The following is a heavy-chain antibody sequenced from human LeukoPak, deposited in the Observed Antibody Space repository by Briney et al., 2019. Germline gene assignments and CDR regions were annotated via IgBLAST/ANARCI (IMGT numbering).Heavy chain of an antibody. CDR3: ARARGYSYGYGY. V-gene: IGHV1-8*01. CDR2: MNPNSGNT. J-gene: IGHJ4*02. Sequence: ASVKVSCKASGYTFTSYDINWVRQATGQGLEWMGWMNPNSGNTGYAQKFQGRVTMTRNTSISTAYMELSSLRSEDTAVYYCARARGYSYGYGYWGQGTVVTVSS. CDR1: GYTFTSYD. D-gene: IGHD5-18*01.